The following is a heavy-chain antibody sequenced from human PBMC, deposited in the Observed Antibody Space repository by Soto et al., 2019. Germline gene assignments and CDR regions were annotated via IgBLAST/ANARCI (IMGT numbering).Heavy chain of an antibody. CDR1: GFTFSSYS. CDR3: VRAGNYYGSGSYFAAFDI. CDR2: ISSSSSTI. Sequence: EVQLVESGGGLVQPGGSLRLSCAASGFTFSSYSMNWVRQAPGKGLEWVSYISSSSSTIYYADSVKGRFTISRDNAKNSLYLQMNSLRDEDTAVYYCVRAGNYYGSGSYFAAFDIWGQGTMVTVSS. V-gene: IGHV3-48*02. J-gene: IGHJ3*02. D-gene: IGHD3-10*01.